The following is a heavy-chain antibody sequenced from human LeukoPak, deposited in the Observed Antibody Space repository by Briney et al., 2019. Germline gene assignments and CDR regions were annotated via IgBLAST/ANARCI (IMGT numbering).Heavy chain of an antibody. CDR3: AKVSRGYHFDY. V-gene: IGHV3-23*01. CDR2: SSGSGGST. CDR1: GFTFRSDA. D-gene: IGHD3-22*01. J-gene: IGHJ4*02. Sequence: PGGSLTLSCAASGFTFRSDAMSWVRQAPRKGLEWGSASSGSGGSTYYADSVKGRFTISRDNSKNTLYLQMNSLRAEDTAVYYCAKVSRGYHFDYWGQGTLVTVSS.